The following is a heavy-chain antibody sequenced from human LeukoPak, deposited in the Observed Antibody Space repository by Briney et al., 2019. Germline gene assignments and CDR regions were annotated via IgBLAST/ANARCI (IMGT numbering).Heavy chain of an antibody. D-gene: IGHD4-23*01. V-gene: IGHV3-30*02. CDR1: GSTFSSYG. J-gene: IGHJ4*02. CDR2: IRYDGRSQ. Sequence: GGSLRLSCAASGSTFSSYGIHWVRQAPGKGLESVAFIRYDGRSQDYADSVKGRFTISRDNSKNTVYLQMNSLRAEDTAVYYCARDVVRGGNDYWGQGTLVTVSS. CDR3: ARDVVRGGNDY.